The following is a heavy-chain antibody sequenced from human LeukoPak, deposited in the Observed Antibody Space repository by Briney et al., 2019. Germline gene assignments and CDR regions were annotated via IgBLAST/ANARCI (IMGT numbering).Heavy chain of an antibody. Sequence: GSLRLSCAASGFTFSTYSMNWVRQAPGKGLEWIGEIYHSGSTNYNPSLKSRVTISVDKSKTQFSLKLSSVTAADTAVYYCARDEWEPRYAFDIWGQGTMVTVSS. D-gene: IGHD1-26*01. J-gene: IGHJ3*02. CDR1: GFTFSTYSM. CDR2: IYHSGST. V-gene: IGHV4-4*02. CDR3: ARDEWEPRYAFDI.